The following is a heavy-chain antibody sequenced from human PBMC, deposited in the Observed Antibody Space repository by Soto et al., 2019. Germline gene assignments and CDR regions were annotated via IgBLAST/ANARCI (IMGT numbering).Heavy chain of an antibody. CDR2: ISYDGSNK. J-gene: IGHJ4*02. D-gene: IGHD3-10*01. Sequence: QVQLVESGGGVVQPGRSLRLSCAASGFTFSSYAMHWVRHAPGKGLEWVAVISYDGSNKYYADSVKGRFTISRDNSKNTLYLQMNSLRAEDTAVYYCARDRGGNLDYWGQGTLVTVSS. CDR3: ARDRGGNLDY. CDR1: GFTFSSYA. V-gene: IGHV3-30-3*01.